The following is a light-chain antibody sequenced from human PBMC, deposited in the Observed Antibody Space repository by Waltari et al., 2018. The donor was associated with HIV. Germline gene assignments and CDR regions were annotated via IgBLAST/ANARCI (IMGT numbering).Light chain of an antibody. V-gene: IGLV3-9*01. CDR2: RDT. CDR3: QVWDSSTVV. Sequence: SYELTQPLSVSVALGQTARITCGGYNIENRNVYWYQQQPGQAPLLVIYRDTNRPSGIPERFSGSKSGNTATLTISRAQAGDEADYYCQVWDSSTVVFGGGTQLTVL. J-gene: IGLJ2*01. CDR1: NIENRN.